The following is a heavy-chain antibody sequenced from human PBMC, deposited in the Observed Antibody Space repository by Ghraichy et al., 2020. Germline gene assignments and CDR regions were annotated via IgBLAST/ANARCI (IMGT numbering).Heavy chain of an antibody. Sequence: SQTLSLTCAVYGGSFSGYYWSWIRQPPGKGLEWIGEINHSGSTNYNPSLKSRVTISVDTSKNQFSLKLSSVTAADTAVYYCASLYSSGWYNFDYWGQGTLVTVSS. V-gene: IGHV4-34*01. CDR3: ASLYSSGWYNFDY. D-gene: IGHD6-19*01. CDR2: INHSGST. J-gene: IGHJ4*02. CDR1: GGSFSGYY.